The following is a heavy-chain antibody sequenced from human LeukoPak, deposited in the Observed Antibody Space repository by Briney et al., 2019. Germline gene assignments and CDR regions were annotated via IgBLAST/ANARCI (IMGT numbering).Heavy chain of an antibody. CDR2: ISSSGSTI. D-gene: IGHD6-13*01. CDR1: GLTFSDYY. V-gene: IGHV3-11*01. CDR3: ARVAADGPDY. Sequence: GGSLRLSCAASGLTFSDYYMSWIRQAPGKGLEWVSYISSSGSTIYYADSVKGRFTISRDNAEKSLYLQMNSLRAEDTAVYYCARVAADGPDYWGQGTLATVSS. J-gene: IGHJ4*02.